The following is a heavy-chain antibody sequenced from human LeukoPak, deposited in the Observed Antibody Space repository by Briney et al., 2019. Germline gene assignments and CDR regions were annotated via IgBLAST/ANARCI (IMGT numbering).Heavy chain of an antibody. CDR1: GGSISSGDYY. CDR3: ARISRMGLWFGEPPSGMDV. V-gene: IGHV4-30-4*01. J-gene: IGHJ6*02. D-gene: IGHD3-10*01. CDR2: IYYSGST. Sequence: SETLSLTCTVSGGSISSGDYYWSWLRQPPGKGLEWIGYIYYSGSTYYNPSLKSRVTISVDTSKNQFSLKLSSVTAADTAVYYCARISRMGLWFGEPPSGMDVWGQGTTVTVSS.